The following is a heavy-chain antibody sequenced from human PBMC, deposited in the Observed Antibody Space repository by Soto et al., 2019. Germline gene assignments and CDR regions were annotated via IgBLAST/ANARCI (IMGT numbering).Heavy chain of an antibody. D-gene: IGHD3-22*01. V-gene: IGHV4-31*03. CDR3: ARSGSYDSSGYYYDY. CDR1: CGSISSGGYY. J-gene: IGHJ4*02. CDR2: IYYSGST. Sequence: SETLSLTCTVSCGSISSGGYYWNWIRQHPGKGLEWIGYIYYSGSTYYNPSLKSRVTISVDTSKNQFSLKLSSVTAADTAVYYCARSGSYDSSGYYYDYWGQGTLVTVSS.